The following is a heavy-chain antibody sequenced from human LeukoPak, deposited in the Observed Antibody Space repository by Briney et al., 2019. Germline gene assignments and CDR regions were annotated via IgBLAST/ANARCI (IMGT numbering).Heavy chain of an antibody. Sequence: SETLSLTCTVSGGSISSYYWSWIRQPPGKGLEWIGYIYYSGSTKYNPSLKSRVTISADTSKNQFSLKLSSVTAADTAVYYCARSPYAYYFDYWGQGTLVTVSS. V-gene: IGHV4-59*01. J-gene: IGHJ4*02. CDR2: IYYSGST. CDR3: ARSPYAYYFDY. D-gene: IGHD3-16*01. CDR1: GGSISSYY.